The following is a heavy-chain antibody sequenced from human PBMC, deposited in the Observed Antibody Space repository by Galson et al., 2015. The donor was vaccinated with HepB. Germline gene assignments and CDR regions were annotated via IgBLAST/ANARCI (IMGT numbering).Heavy chain of an antibody. Sequence: SVKVSCKASGCTFSSYAISWVRQAPGQGLEWMGGIIPIFGAPKYAQRFQGRVTITADESTSTAYMELSSLRSEDTAVYYCAGGNQCSGESCASVSYHYGMDVWGLGTTVTVAS. CDR2: IIPIFGAP. V-gene: IGHV1-69*13. CDR3: AGGNQCSGESCASVSYHYGMDV. D-gene: IGHD2-15*01. J-gene: IGHJ6*02. CDR1: GCTFSSYA.